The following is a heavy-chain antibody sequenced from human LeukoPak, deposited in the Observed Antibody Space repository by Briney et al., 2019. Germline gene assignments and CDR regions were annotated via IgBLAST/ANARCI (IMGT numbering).Heavy chain of an antibody. CDR3: ARDLGVSY. CDR2: ISSTSSHI. D-gene: IGHD2-8*01. J-gene: IGHJ4*02. Sequence: PGGSLRLSCAASGFIFSSYNMNWVRQAPGKGLESVSLISSTSSHINYADSVKGRFTISRDNTKNSLYLQMSSLRAEDTAVYYCARDLGVSYWGQGTLVTVSS. V-gene: IGHV3-21*01. CDR1: GFIFSSYN.